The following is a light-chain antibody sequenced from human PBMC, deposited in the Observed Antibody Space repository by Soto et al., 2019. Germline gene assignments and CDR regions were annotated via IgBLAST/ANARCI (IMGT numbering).Light chain of an antibody. J-gene: IGLJ2*01. V-gene: IGLV1-44*01. Sequence: QAVVTQPPSASGTPGQRVTISCSGSTSNIGSNPVNWYQQLPGTAPKLLIYPNNQRPSGVPDRFSGSKSGTSASLAISGLQSEDEADYYCAAWDDSLNVVLFGGGTKLTVL. CDR1: TSNIGSNP. CDR3: AAWDDSLNVVL. CDR2: PNN.